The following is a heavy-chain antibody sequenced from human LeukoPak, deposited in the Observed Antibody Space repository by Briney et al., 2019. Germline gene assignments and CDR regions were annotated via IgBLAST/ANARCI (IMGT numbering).Heavy chain of an antibody. J-gene: IGHJ4*02. V-gene: IGHV1-69*05. Sequence: ASVKVSFTASGCTFSSYTNCWVRQAHGPGLELMGVIITIFGTANYAKKFQGRGTITTVESTSTAYMELHRLRLEDKAASYCARLGHKGGYSYVGFDYWGQGTLVTVSS. CDR1: GCTFSSYT. D-gene: IGHD5-18*01. CDR2: IITIFGTA. CDR3: ARLGHKGGYSYVGFDY.